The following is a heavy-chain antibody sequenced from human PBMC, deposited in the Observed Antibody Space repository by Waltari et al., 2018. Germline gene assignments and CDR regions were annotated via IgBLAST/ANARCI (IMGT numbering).Heavy chain of an antibody. J-gene: IGHJ6*03. CDR2: IIPIFGTA. V-gene: IGHV1-69*12. Sequence: QVQLVQSGAEVKKPGSSVKVHCKAAGGTFRSYAHSWVRRPPGQGLEWMGGIIPIFGTANYAQKFQGRVTITADESTSTAYMELSSLRSEDTAVYYCARDQDGYSYGHGPMDVWGKGTTVTISS. CDR3: ARDQDGYSYGHGPMDV. CDR1: GGTFRSYA. D-gene: IGHD5-18*01.